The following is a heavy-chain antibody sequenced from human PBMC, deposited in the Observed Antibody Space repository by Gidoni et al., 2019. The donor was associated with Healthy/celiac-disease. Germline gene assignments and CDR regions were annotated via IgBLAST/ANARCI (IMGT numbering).Heavy chain of an antibody. V-gene: IGHV3-23*01. J-gene: IGHJ4*02. Sequence: EVQLLESGGGLVQPGGSLRLSCAASGFTFSSYAMSWVRQAPGKGLEWVSAISGSGGSTYYADSVKGRFTISRDNSKNTLYLQMNSLRAEDTAVYYCAKDSTNKGWLPTATDYWGQGTLVTVSS. CDR1: GFTFSSYA. D-gene: IGHD3-22*01. CDR2: ISGSGGST. CDR3: AKDSTNKGWLPTATDY.